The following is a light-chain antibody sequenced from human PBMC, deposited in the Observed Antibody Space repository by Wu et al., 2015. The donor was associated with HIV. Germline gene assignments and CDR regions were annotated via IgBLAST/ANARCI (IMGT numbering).Light chain of an antibody. CDR1: QSVGAKY. CDR3: QQYAGSPIT. V-gene: IGKV3-20*01. CDR2: GAS. Sequence: EIVLTQSPGILSLSQGESATLSCRTSQSVGAKYLAWYQQRPGQAPRLLIHGASSRASGVPDRFSGGGSGTDFTLTISRLEPEDFAVYLCQQYAGSPITFGQGTKVEI. J-gene: IGKJ1*01.